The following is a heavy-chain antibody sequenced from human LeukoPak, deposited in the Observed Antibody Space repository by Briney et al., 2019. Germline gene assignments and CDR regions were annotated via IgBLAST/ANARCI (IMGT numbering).Heavy chain of an antibody. D-gene: IGHD1-7*01. CDR1: GFTFSSYG. J-gene: IGHJ4*02. V-gene: IGHV3-33*06. CDR3: AKDRRTTHFIDY. CDR2: IWYDGSNK. Sequence: GSLRLSCAASGFTFSSYGMHWVRQAPGKGLEWVAVIWYDGSNKYYADSVKGRFTISRDNSKNTLYLQMNSLRAEDTAVYYFAKDRRTTHFIDYWGQGTLVTVSS.